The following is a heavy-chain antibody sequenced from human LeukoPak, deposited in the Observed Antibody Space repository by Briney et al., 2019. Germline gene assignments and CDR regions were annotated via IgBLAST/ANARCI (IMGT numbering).Heavy chain of an antibody. CDR1: GYTFTSYY. CDR3: ARANSIFGDAFDI. D-gene: IGHD3-3*02. V-gene: IGHV1-46*01. CDR2: INLSGGST. J-gene: IGHJ3*02. Sequence: ASVKVSCKASGYTFTSYYMHWVRQAPGQGLKWMGIINLSGGSTSYAQKFQGRVTMTRDTSTSTVYMELSSLRSEDTAVYYCARANSIFGDAFDIWGQGTMATVSS.